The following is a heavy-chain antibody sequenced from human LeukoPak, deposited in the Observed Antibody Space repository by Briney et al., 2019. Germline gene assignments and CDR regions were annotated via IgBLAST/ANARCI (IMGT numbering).Heavy chain of an antibody. CDR3: AKATGNLGN. Sequence: GGSLRLSCAASGFTFSSYAMSWVRQAPGKGLEWVSTISNSDGKTYYADSAKGRFTISRDNSKNTLYVQMNSLTAEDTAIYYCAKATGNLGNWGQGTLVTVSS. CDR1: GFTFSSYA. V-gene: IGHV3-23*01. J-gene: IGHJ4*02. D-gene: IGHD1-1*01. CDR2: ISNSDGKT.